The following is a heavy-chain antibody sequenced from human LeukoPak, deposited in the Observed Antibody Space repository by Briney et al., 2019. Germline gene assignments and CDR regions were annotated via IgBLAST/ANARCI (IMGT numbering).Heavy chain of an antibody. CDR2: LSGSGGST. V-gene: IGHV3-23*01. J-gene: IGHJ6*02. CDR1: EFTFSNYA. D-gene: IGHD3-9*01. Sequence: GGSLRLSCAASEFTFSNYAISWVRQAPGKGLEWVAALSGSGGSTFYADSVKGRFTISRDNSKNTLFLQMNSLRAEDTAVYYCAKGADWLLYGYYYYGMDVWGQGTTVTVSS. CDR3: AKGADWLLYGYYYYGMDV.